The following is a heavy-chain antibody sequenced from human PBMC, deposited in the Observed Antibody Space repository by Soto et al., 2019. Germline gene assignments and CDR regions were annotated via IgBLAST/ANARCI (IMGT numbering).Heavy chain of an antibody. Sequence: GGSLRLSCAASGFTVSSNYMTWVRQAPGKGLEWVSLVYSGGDSYFADSVKGRFTISRDNSKNTLSLQMNSLRAEDTAVYFCARVLRSGNTGYAFDIWGQGTMVTVS. D-gene: IGHD1-26*01. CDR3: ARVLRSGNTGYAFDI. CDR1: GFTVSSNY. V-gene: IGHV3-66*01. CDR2: VYSGGDS. J-gene: IGHJ3*02.